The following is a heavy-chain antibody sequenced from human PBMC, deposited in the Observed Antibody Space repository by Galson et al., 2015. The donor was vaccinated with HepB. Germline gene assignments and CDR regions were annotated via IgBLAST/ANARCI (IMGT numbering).Heavy chain of an antibody. D-gene: IGHD3-22*01. V-gene: IGHV3-74*01. CDR2: INSDGSST. CDR3: ARYDSSGYYQLENYYYYGMDV. Sequence: SLRLSCAASGFTFSSYWMHWVRQAPGKGLVWVSRINSDGSSTSYADSVKGRFTISRDNAKNTLYLQMNSLRAEDTAVYYCARYDSSGYYQLENYYYYGMDVWGQGTTVTVSS. CDR1: GFTFSSYW. J-gene: IGHJ6*02.